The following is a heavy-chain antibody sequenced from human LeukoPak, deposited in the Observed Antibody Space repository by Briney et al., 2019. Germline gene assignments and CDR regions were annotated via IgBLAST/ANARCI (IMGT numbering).Heavy chain of an antibody. CDR1: GFTFSSYW. Sequence: GGSLRLSCAVSGFTFSSYWMSWVRQAPGKGLEWVASIKQDGSEKSYVDSVKGRFTISRDNAKNSLYLQMSSPRAEDTAVYYCARDGTAPGLYFDLWGQGTLVTVSS. D-gene: IGHD6-13*01. CDR2: IKQDGSEK. CDR3: ARDGTAPGLYFDL. V-gene: IGHV3-7*01. J-gene: IGHJ4*01.